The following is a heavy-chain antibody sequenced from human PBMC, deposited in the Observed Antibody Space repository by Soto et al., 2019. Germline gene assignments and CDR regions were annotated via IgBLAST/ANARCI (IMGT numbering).Heavy chain of an antibody. CDR2: IYWDDDK. CDR3: ARRSPEYSGYDYFDY. Sequence: SGPTLVNPTQTLTLTCTFSGFSLTTSGVSVGWIRQPPGKALEWLAVIYWDDDKRYSPSLNSRLTITKDTSKNQVVLTVTNMDPVDTATYYCARRSPEYSGYDYFDYWGQGTLVTVSS. V-gene: IGHV2-5*02. D-gene: IGHD5-12*01. J-gene: IGHJ4*02. CDR1: GFSLTTSGVS.